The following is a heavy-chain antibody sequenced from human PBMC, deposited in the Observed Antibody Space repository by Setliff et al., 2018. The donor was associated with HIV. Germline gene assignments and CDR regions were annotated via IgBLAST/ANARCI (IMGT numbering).Heavy chain of an antibody. V-gene: IGHV4-34*01. Sequence: SETLSLTCAVYGGSFSGYYWSWIRQPPGKGLEWIGEINHSGSTNYNPSLKSRVTISLDMSKNQFSLRLISVTAADTAVYYCAKVAVTGYCSTTSCQNWFDPWGQGTLVTVS. CDR3: AKVAVTGYCSTTSCQNWFDP. D-gene: IGHD2-2*01. J-gene: IGHJ5*02. CDR1: GGSFSGYY. CDR2: INHSGST.